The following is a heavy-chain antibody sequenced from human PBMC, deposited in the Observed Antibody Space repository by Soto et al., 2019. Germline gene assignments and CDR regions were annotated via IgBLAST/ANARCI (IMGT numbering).Heavy chain of an antibody. V-gene: IGHV1-8*01. CDR3: ARVSSIAARRSYDS. Sequence: GASVKVSCKASGYTFTIHDIHWVRQAPGQGLEWMAGLNPHSGKAAYAQRFQGRLTMTGNASTSTAYMELSGLRSEDTAMYYCARVSSIAARRSYDSRGKGTLVTVSS. CDR1: GYTFTIHD. J-gene: IGHJ4*02. CDR2: LNPHSGKA. D-gene: IGHD6-6*01.